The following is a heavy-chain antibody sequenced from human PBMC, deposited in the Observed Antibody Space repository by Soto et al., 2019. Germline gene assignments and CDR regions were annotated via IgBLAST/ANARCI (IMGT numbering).Heavy chain of an antibody. CDR2: INHSGST. V-gene: IGHV4-34*01. Sequence: PSETLSLTCAVYGGSFSGYYWSWIRQPPGKGLEWIGEINHSGSTNYNPSLKSRVTISVDTSKNQFSLKLSSVTAADTAVYYCARNYGHAFDIWGQGTMVTVSS. CDR1: GGSFSGYY. D-gene: IGHD1-7*01. J-gene: IGHJ3*02. CDR3: ARNYGHAFDI.